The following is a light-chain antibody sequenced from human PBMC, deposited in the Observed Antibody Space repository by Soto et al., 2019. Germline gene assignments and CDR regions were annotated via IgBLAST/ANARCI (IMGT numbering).Light chain of an antibody. CDR1: QGSSSY. J-gene: IGKJ2*01. CDR2: AAS. Sequence: AIRMTQSPSSFSASTGDRVTITCRASQGSSSYLAWYQQKPGKAPKLLIYAASTLQSGVPSRFSGSGSGPDFTLTISCLQSEDFATYYCQQYYSYPRYTFGQGTKLEIK. V-gene: IGKV1-8*01. CDR3: QQYYSYPRYT.